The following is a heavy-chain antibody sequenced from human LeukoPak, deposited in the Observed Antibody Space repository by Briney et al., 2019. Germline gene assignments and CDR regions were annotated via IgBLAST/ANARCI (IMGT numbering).Heavy chain of an antibody. D-gene: IGHD5-12*01. J-gene: IGHJ4*02. V-gene: IGHV4-39*07. CDR2: IYYSGVS. Sequence: SETLSLTCTVSGGSIISSSFWWGWIRQPPGKGLEWIGSIYYSGVSYYNTSLKSRVTISVDTSKNQFSLKLSSVTAADTAVYYCARVSGYDWESFYDYWGQGTLVTVSS. CDR1: GGSIISSSFW. CDR3: ARVSGYDWESFYDY.